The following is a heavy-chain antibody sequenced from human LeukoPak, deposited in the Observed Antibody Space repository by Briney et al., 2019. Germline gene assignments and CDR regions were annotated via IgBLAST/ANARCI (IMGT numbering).Heavy chain of an antibody. Sequence: AGGSLRLSCAASGFTVSSIYMSWVRQAPGKGLEWVSLIYTGGHTYYADSVKGRFTISRDNSKNTLCLQMNSLRAEDTAFYYCATTAATYYFDYWGQGTLVTDSS. J-gene: IGHJ4*02. V-gene: IGHV3-53*01. D-gene: IGHD6-13*01. CDR2: IYTGGHT. CDR3: ATTAATYYFDY. CDR1: GFTVSSIY.